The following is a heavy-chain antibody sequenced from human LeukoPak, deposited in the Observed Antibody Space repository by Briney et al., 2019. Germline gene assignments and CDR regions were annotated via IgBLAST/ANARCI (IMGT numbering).Heavy chain of an antibody. J-gene: IGHJ4*02. CDR1: GYTFTSYA. V-gene: IGHV7-4-1*02. CDR3: ARGPWARWSGYYHFDY. CDR2: INTNTGNP. D-gene: IGHD3-3*01. Sequence: GASVKVSCKASGYTFTSYAMNWVRQAPGQGLEWMGWINTNTGNPTYAQGFTGRFVFSLDTSVSTAYLQISSLKAEDTAVYYCARGPWARWSGYYHFDYWGQGTLVTVSS.